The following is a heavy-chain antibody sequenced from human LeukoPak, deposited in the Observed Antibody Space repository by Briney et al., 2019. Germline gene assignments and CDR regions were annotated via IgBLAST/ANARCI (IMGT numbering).Heavy chain of an antibody. CDR1: GGSFSGYY. CDR3: ARVVYSGYDLRGAMDV. J-gene: IGHJ2*01. CDR2: VYYSGST. V-gene: IGHV4-59*01. D-gene: IGHD5-12*01. Sequence: SETLSLTCAVYGGSFSGYYWSWIRQPPGKGLEWIGYVYYSGSTSYNPSLKSRVTISVDTSKKQFSLKLSSVTAADTAVYYCARVVYSGYDLRGAMDVWGRGTLVTVSS.